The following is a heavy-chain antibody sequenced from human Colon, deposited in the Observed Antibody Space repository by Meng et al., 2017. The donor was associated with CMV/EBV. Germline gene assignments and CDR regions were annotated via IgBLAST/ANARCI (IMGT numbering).Heavy chain of an antibody. V-gene: IGHV3-23*01. CDR3: AKMYWQQLVRRGYFDY. CDR1: GFTFNTAW. Sequence: GGSLRLSCAASGFTFNTAWMSWVRQAPGKGLEWVSAISGSGGSTYYADSVKGRFTISRDNSKNTLYLQMNSLRAEDTAVYYCAKMYWQQLVRRGYFDYWGQGTLVTVSS. D-gene: IGHD6-13*01. CDR2: ISGSGGST. J-gene: IGHJ4*02.